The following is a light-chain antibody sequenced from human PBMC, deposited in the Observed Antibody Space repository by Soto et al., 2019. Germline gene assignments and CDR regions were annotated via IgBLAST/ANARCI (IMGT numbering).Light chain of an antibody. CDR2: AVS. Sequence: QSALTQPASGSGSPGQSITISCTGTSSDVGAHNLVSWYQQHPGRAPKLMIYAVSIRPSGVSDRFSGSKSGNTASLTISGLQAEDEADYYCCSLTTRDSHVFGTGTKVTVL. J-gene: IGLJ1*01. CDR1: SSDVGAHNL. V-gene: IGLV2-14*01. CDR3: CSLTTRDSHV.